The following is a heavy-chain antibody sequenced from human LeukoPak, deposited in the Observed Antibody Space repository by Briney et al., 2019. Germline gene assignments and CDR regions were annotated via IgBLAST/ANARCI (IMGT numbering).Heavy chain of an antibody. V-gene: IGHV4-39*01. CDR2: FYYSGST. CDR3: ARHLQRFNAFDI. J-gene: IGHJ3*02. Sequence: SETLSLTCTVSRGSISSSSYSWVWIRQPPGKGLEWIGSFYYSGSTYYNPSLKSRLTISVDMSKNQFSLRLSSVTAADTAVYYCARHLQRFNAFDIWGQGTMVTVSS. CDR1: RGSISSSSYS. D-gene: IGHD2-2*01.